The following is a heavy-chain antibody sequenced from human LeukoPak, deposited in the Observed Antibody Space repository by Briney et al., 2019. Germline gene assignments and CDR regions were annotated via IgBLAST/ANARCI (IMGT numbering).Heavy chain of an antibody. CDR1: GFTFSTFA. Sequence: GGSPRLSCAASGFTFSTFAMHWVRQAPGKGLEWVALISYGGSNKYYADSVKGRFTISRDNSKNTLYLQMNSLRAEDTAVYFCARDLGYYYRSGYSDYWGQGTLATVSS. V-gene: IGHV3-30*01. J-gene: IGHJ4*02. CDR2: ISYGGSNK. CDR3: ARDLGYYYRSGYSDY. D-gene: IGHD3-22*01.